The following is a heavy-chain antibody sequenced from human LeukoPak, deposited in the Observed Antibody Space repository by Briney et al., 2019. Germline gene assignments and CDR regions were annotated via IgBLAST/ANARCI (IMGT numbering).Heavy chain of an antibody. CDR1: GFTVSSNY. CDR2: IYSSGTT. J-gene: IGHJ4*02. CDR3: ARDLAYFDY. V-gene: IGHV3-53*01. D-gene: IGHD3-16*01. Sequence: GGSLRLSCAASGFTVSSNYMTWVRKAPGKGLEWVSVIYSSGTTYFADSVKGRFTISRDNSKNTLYLQMNSLRAEDTVVYYCARDLAYFDYWGQGTLVTVSS.